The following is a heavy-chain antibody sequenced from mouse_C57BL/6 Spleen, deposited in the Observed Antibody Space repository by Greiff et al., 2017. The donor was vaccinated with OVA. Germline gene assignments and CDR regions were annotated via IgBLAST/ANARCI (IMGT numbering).Heavy chain of an antibody. V-gene: IGHV5-17*01. CDR1: GFTFSDYG. D-gene: IGHD2-1*01. J-gene: IGHJ4*01. Sequence: EVMLVESGGGLVKPGGSLKLSCAASGFTFSDYGMHWVRQAPEKGLEWVAYISSGSSTSYYADTVKGRFTIYRDNAKNTLFLQMTSLRSEDTAMYYCARTRNGNYGKAMDYWGQGTSVTVSS. CDR2: ISSGSSTS. CDR3: ARTRNGNYGKAMDY.